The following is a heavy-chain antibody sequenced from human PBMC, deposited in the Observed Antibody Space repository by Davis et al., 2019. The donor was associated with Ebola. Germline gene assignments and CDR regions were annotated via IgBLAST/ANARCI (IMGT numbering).Heavy chain of an antibody. J-gene: IGHJ4*02. D-gene: IGHD4-11*01. CDR3: ARLSYDYSNSLRGAAVDY. CDR1: GYSFTSYW. V-gene: IGHV5-10-1*01. Sequence: GESLKISCKGSGYSFTSYWISWVRQMPGKGLEWMGRIDPSDSYTNYSPSFQGHVTISADKSISTAYLPWSSLKASDPAMYYCARLSYDYSNSLRGAAVDYWGQGTLVTVSS. CDR2: IDPSDSYT.